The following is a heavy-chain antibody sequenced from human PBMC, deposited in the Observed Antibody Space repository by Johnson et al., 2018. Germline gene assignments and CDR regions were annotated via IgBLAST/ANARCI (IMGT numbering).Heavy chain of an antibody. V-gene: IGHV3-30*03. J-gene: IGHJ6*02. D-gene: IGHD5-18*01. CDR3: ARARSWGIQLYYYYYGMDV. Sequence: QVQLVQSGGGVVQPGRSLRLSCAASGFTFSSYGMHWVRPAPGKGLEWVAVISYDGSNKYYADSVKGRFTISRDNSKNTLYRQMNSLRAEDTAVYYCARARSWGIQLYYYYYGMDVLGQGTTVTVSS. CDR1: GFTFSSYG. CDR2: ISYDGSNK.